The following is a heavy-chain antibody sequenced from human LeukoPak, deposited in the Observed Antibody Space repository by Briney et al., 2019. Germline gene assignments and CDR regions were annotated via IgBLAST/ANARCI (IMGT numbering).Heavy chain of an antibody. CDR3: ARHGGGATYYYYAMDV. Sequence: PGGSLRLSCAASGFTFSSYGMHWVRQAPGKGLEWVAVIWYGGSNKYYADSVKGRFTISRDNSKNTLYLQMNSLRAEDTAVYYCARHGGGATYYYYAMDVWGQGTTVTVSS. D-gene: IGHD3-16*01. J-gene: IGHJ6*02. CDR1: GFTFSSYG. CDR2: IWYGGSNK. V-gene: IGHV3-33*08.